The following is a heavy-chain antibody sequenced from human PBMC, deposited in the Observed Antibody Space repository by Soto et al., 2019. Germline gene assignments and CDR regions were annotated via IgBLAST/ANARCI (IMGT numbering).Heavy chain of an antibody. Sequence: GGSLRLSCAASGFTFSSYAMSWVRQAPGKGLEWVSGISGSGGNTKYADSVKGRFTISRDNSKNTLYLQMNSLRAEDTAVYYYAKDQRGDHILRYFDWSYYFDYWGQGTLVTVSS. D-gene: IGHD3-9*01. CDR2: ISGSGGNT. CDR1: GFTFSSYA. CDR3: AKDQRGDHILRYFDWSYYFDY. V-gene: IGHV3-23*01. J-gene: IGHJ4*02.